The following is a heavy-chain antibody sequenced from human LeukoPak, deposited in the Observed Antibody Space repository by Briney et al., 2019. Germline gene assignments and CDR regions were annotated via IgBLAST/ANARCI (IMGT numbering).Heavy chain of an antibody. CDR2: ISSSGSTI. V-gene: IGHV3-48*03. J-gene: IGHJ6*03. CDR1: GFTFSSYE. D-gene: IGHD6-19*01. Sequence: GGSLRLSCAASGFTFSSYEMNWVRQAPGKGLEWVSYISSSGSTIYYADSVKGRFTISRDNAKNSLYLQMNSLRADDTAVYYCARGQAQQWLVSPWNYYYMDVWGKGTTVTISS. CDR3: ARGQAQQWLVSPWNYYYMDV.